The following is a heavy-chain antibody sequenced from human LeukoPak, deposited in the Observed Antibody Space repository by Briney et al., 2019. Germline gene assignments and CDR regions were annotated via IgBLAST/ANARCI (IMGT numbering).Heavy chain of an antibody. CDR3: AKDLSVAVLWFDP. CDR1: GFTFSSYG. J-gene: IGHJ5*02. D-gene: IGHD6-19*01. CDR2: ISGSGGST. Sequence: AGGSLRLSCAASGFTFSSYGMNWVRQAPGKALEWVSGISGSGGSTNYADSVKGRFTISRDKSKSTLYLQMNSLRAADTAVYYCAKDLSVAVLWFDPWGQGTLVTVSS. V-gene: IGHV3-23*01.